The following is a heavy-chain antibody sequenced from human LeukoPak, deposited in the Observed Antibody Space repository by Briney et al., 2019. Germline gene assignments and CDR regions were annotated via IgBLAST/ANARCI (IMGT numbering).Heavy chain of an antibody. CDR3: ARDSTFAVATFDY. D-gene: IGHD2/OR15-2a*01. V-gene: IGHV3-21*01. CDR2: ISSSGSYI. CDR1: GFTFSSYS. Sequence: PGGSLRLSCEASGFTFSSYSMNWVRQAPGKGLEWVSSISSSGSYIYYADSVKGRFTISRDNAKNSLYLQMNSLRAEDTAVYYCARDSTFAVATFDYWGQGTLVTVSS. J-gene: IGHJ4*02.